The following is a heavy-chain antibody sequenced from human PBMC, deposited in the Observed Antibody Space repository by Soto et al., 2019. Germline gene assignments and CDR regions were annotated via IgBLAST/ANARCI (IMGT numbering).Heavy chain of an antibody. V-gene: IGHV5-10-1*03. Sequence: EVQLVQSGAVVRKPGESLRISCQASGYRLSNYWITWVRQRPGKGLEWMGTIDPSDPYSKHNPSLQGHVSISADTSTNTAYLHWSSLKASDTAVYYCARRLSGPKEEYNAYYFYGLDVWGQGTTVTVSS. CDR1: GYRLSNYW. D-gene: IGHD1-1*01. CDR3: ARRLSGPKEEYNAYYFYGLDV. CDR2: IDPSDPYS. J-gene: IGHJ6*02.